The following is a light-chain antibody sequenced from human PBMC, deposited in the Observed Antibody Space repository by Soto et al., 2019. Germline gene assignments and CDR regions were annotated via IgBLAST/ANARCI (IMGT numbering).Light chain of an antibody. J-gene: IGLJ1*01. CDR2: EVS. V-gene: IGLV2-14*01. CDR1: CSDVGGYNY. Sequence: QSALTQPASVSGSHGQSITISCTGTCSDVGGYNYVSWYQQHPGKAPKLIIYEVSNRPSGVSNRFSGSKSGNTASLTISGLQAEDEADYYCNSYTSKSTGVFGTGTKLTVL. CDR3: NSYTSKSTGV.